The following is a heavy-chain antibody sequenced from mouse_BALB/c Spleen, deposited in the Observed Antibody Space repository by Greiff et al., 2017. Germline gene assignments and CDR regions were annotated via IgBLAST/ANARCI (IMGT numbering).Heavy chain of an antibody. CDR1: GFTFSSYA. J-gene: IGHJ2*01. CDR3: ERRRDGFDY. CDR2: ISSGGSYT. Sequence: EVMLVESGGGLVKPGGSLKLSCAASGFTFSSYAMSWVRQSPEKRLEWVAEISSGGSYTYYPDTVTGRFTISRDNAKNTLYLEMSSLRSEDTAMYYRERRRDGFDYWGQGTTLTVSS. V-gene: IGHV5-9-4*01.